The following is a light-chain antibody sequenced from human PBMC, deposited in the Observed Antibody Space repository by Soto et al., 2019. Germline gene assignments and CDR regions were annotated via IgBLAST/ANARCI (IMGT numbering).Light chain of an antibody. V-gene: IGLV2-14*01. CDR1: SSDVGGYNY. J-gene: IGLJ1*01. CDR2: EVS. CDR3: SSYTSSSTYV. Sequence: QSVLTQPASVSGPPGQSITISCTGTSSDVGGYNYVSWYQQHPGKAPKLMIYEVSNRPSGVSNSFSGSKSGNTASLTISGLQAEDEAAYYCSSYTSSSTYVFGTGTKVTVL.